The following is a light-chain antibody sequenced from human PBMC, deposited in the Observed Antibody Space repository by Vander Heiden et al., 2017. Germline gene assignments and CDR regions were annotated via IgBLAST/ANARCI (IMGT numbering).Light chain of an antibody. CDR2: EVS. Sequence: SALTQPASVSGSPGQSIPISCTGTSSDVGGYNYVSWYQQHPGKAPKLMIYEVSNRPSGVSNRFSGSKSGNTASLTISGRQAEDEADYYCSSYTSSSTLVFGGGTKLTVL. CDR1: SSDVGGYNY. V-gene: IGLV2-14*01. J-gene: IGLJ2*01. CDR3: SSYTSSSTLV.